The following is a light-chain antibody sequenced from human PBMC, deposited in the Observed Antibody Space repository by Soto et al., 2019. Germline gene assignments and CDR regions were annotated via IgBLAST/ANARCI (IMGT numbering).Light chain of an antibody. CDR2: FDD. J-gene: IGLJ2*01. V-gene: IGLV3-21*04. Sequence: SYVLTQTPSVSVAPGQTATISCGGSDIGDRSVHWYQQKPGQAPLLVIYFDDDRPSGIPERFSGSNSQNTATLTISRVEAGDEADYFCQVWDSTRDVVVFGGGTKLTVL. CDR3: QVWDSTRDVVV. CDR1: DIGDRS.